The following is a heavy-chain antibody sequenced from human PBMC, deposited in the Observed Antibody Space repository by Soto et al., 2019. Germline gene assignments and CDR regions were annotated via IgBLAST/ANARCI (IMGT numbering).Heavy chain of an antibody. CDR3: ARETAARTMDV. CDR2: VYYTGSS. D-gene: IGHD2-2*01. CDR1: SGYISSYY. V-gene: IGHV4-59*01. Sequence: SETLSLTCTVSSGYISSYYWSWIRQPPGKGLEWVVFVYYTGSSNYNPSLKSRVTISIDTSKKQFSLKLTSVTAADTAVYYCARETAARTMDVGGQGTSVTVSS. J-gene: IGHJ6*02.